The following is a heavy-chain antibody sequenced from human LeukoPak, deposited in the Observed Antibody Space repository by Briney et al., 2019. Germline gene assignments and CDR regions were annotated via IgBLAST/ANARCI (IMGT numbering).Heavy chain of an antibody. V-gene: IGHV4-59*01. J-gene: IGHJ6*04. CDR2: IYYSGST. D-gene: IGHD2-15*01. CDR1: GASISSYY. CDR3: ARSYCSGGSCHVAGMDV. Sequence: SETLSLTCTLAGASISSYYWSWIRQPPGKGLEWIGYIYYSGSTNYNPSLKSRVTISVDTSKNQFSLKLNSVTAADTAVYYCARSYCSGGSCHVAGMDVWGKGTTVTVSS.